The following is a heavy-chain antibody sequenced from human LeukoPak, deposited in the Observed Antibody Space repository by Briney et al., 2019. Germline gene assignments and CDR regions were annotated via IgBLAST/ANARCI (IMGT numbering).Heavy chain of an antibody. D-gene: IGHD4-23*01. J-gene: IGHJ4*02. CDR2: INPSSGGA. Sequence: ASVKVSCKASGYTFSVYYMHWVRQAPGQGLEWMGWINPSSGGANYAQKFQGRATMTRDTSISTAYLELGRLKSDDTAVYYCATGGNEFDYWGQGTLVTVSS. V-gene: IGHV1-2*02. CDR3: ATGGNEFDY. CDR1: GYTFSVYY.